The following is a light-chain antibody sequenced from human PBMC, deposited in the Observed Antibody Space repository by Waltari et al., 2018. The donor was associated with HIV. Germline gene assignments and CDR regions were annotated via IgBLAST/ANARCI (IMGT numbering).Light chain of an antibody. Sequence: IQMTQSPSSLSASVGDRVTITCQASQDIRNYLSLYQQKPVKAPKLLIYDASNLETGVPSRFSGGGSGTDFTFTISSLQPEDIATYYCQQYDNLPYTFGQGTKLEIK. J-gene: IGKJ2*01. CDR3: QQYDNLPYT. CDR2: DAS. CDR1: QDIRNY. V-gene: IGKV1-33*01.